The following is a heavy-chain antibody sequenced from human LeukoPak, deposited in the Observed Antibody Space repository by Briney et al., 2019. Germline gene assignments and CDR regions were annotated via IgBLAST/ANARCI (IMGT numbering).Heavy chain of an antibody. CDR2: ISGSGGST. Sequence: GGSLRLSCAASGVTFSSYAMSWVRQAPGKGLEWVSAISGSGGSTYYADSVKGRFTISRDNSKNTLYLQMSGLRAEDTAVYYCAKGINSSPNWFDPWGQGTLVTVSS. J-gene: IGHJ5*02. D-gene: IGHD6-13*01. CDR3: AKGINSSPNWFDP. V-gene: IGHV3-23*01. CDR1: GVTFSSYA.